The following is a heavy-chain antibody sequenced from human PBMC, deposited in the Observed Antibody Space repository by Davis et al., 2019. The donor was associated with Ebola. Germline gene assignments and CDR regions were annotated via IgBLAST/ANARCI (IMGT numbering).Heavy chain of an antibody. CDR3: TQVGYSLPNNWFDP. CDR1: GFTFSNAW. Sequence: GESLKISCAASGFTFSNAWMSWVRQAPGKVLEWVGRIKSKTDGGTTDYAAPVKGRFTISRDDSKNTLYLQMNSLKTEDTAMYYCTQVGYSLPNNWFDPWGQGTLVTVSS. J-gene: IGHJ5*02. D-gene: IGHD5-18*01. CDR2: IKSKTDGGTT. V-gene: IGHV3-15*01.